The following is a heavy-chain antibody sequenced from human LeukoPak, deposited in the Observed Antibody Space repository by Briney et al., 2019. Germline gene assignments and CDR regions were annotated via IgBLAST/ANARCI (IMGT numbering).Heavy chain of an antibody. CDR3: ARTPYYDFWTVDP. J-gene: IGHJ5*02. V-gene: IGHV4-61*02. CDR2: IYTSGST. Sequence: SETLSLTCTVSGGSISSGSNSWSWIRQPAGKGLEWIGRIYTSGSTDYNPSLKSRVTISVDTSKNQFSLKLSSVTAADTAVYYCARTPYYDFWTVDPWGLGTLVTVSS. CDR1: GGSISSGSNS. D-gene: IGHD3-3*01.